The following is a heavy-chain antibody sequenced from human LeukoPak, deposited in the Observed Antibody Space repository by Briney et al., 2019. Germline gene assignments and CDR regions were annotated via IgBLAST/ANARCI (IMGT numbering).Heavy chain of an antibody. Sequence: GGSLRLSCAASGFTFSSYSMNWVRQAPGKGLEWVSSISSSSSYIYYADSVKGRFTISRDNAKNSLYLQMHSLRDEDTAVYYCASMYYYHSSGYYPFDYWGQGTLVTVSS. V-gene: IGHV3-21*01. J-gene: IGHJ4*02. CDR3: ASMYYYHSSGYYPFDY. CDR1: GFTFSSYS. D-gene: IGHD3-22*01. CDR2: ISSSSSYI.